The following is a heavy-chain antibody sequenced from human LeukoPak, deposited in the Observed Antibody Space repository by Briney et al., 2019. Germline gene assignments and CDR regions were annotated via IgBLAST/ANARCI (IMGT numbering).Heavy chain of an antibody. Sequence: ASVKVSCKASGYTFTGYYMHWVRQAPGQGLEWMGWINPNSGGTNYAQKFKGRVTMTRDTSISTAYMELSRLRSDDTAVYYCARVEDWNYWFDPWGQGTLVTVSS. CDR3: ARVEDWNYWFDP. CDR1: GYTFTGYY. CDR2: INPNSGGT. V-gene: IGHV1-2*02. J-gene: IGHJ5*02. D-gene: IGHD1-7*01.